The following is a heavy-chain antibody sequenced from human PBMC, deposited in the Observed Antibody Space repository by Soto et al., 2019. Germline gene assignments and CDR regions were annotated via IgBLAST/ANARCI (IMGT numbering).Heavy chain of an antibody. V-gene: IGHV6-1*01. Sequence: KQSQTLSLTCAISGDSVSSNSAAWNWIRQSPSRGLEWLGRIYYSSKWYNDYAVSVKSRITINPDTSKNQFSLQLNSVTPEDTAVYYCARVGYWTNGVCYEYFQHWGQGTLVTGSS. CDR2: IYYSSKWYN. CDR1: GDSVSSNSAA. D-gene: IGHD2-8*01. J-gene: IGHJ1*01. CDR3: ARVGYWTNGVCYEYFQH.